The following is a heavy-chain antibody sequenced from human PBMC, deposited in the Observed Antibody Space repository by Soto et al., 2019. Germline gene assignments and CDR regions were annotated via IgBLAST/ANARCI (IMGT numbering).Heavy chain of an antibody. CDR1: GFSFRDYA. V-gene: IGHV3-23*01. CDR3: AKDSGLPVFGGLIHALDF. D-gene: IGHD3-3*01. Sequence: EVRLLESGGGLGQPGGSLRLSCAATGFSFRDYAMSWVRQAPGKGLEWVSTISGSLDSAFYADSVKGRFTISRDTSNNTLYLQMNSLRAADTAVYFCAKDSGLPVFGGLIHALDFWGQGTLVTVSS. CDR2: ISGSLDSA. J-gene: IGHJ3*01.